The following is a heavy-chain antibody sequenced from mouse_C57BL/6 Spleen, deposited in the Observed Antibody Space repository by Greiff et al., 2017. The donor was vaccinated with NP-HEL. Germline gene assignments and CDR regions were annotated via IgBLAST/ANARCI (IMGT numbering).Heavy chain of an antibody. CDR3: ERGDSNFAY. Sequence: VQLQQPGAELVRPGTSVKLSCKASGYTFTSYWMHWVKQRPGQGLEWIGVIDPSDSYTNSNQKFKGKATLTVDTSSSTAYMQLSRLTSEDSAVYDCERGDSNFAYWGQGTLVTVSA. D-gene: IGHD2-5*01. CDR2: IDPSDSYT. V-gene: IGHV1-59*01. CDR1: GYTFTSYW. J-gene: IGHJ3*01.